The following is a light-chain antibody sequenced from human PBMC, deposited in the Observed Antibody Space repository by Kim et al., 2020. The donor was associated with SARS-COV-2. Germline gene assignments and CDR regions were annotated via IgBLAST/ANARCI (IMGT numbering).Light chain of an antibody. CDR2: DAS. CDR1: KSVSSN. Sequence: EIVLTQSPATLSLSPGERATLSCRASKSVSSNLAWYQQKPGQAPRLPIYDASNRAPGIPARFSGGGSGTDFSLSISSLEFEDSSVYYCQQRSEWPSTFGQGTRLEIK. J-gene: IGKJ5*01. CDR3: QQRSEWPST. V-gene: IGKV3-11*01.